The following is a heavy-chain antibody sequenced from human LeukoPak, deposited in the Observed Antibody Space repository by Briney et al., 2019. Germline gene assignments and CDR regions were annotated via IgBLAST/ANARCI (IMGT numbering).Heavy chain of an antibody. Sequence: SVKVSCKASGDTFNSYAISWVRQAPGQGLEWMGRIIPSFDVGNYAQKFQGRVTMTEDTSTDTAYMELSSLRSEDTAVYYCATDTSWFGEGDYWGQGTLVTVSS. J-gene: IGHJ4*02. V-gene: IGHV1-69*04. CDR1: GDTFNSYA. CDR3: ATDTSWFGEGDY. CDR2: IIPSFDVG. D-gene: IGHD3-10*01.